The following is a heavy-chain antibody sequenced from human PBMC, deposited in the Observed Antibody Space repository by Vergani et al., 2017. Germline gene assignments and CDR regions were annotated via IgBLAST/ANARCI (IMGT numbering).Heavy chain of an antibody. CDR3: AKGGRWLFPNWYFDL. D-gene: IGHD3-22*01. CDR2: IYSGGST. J-gene: IGHJ2*01. Sequence: EVQLVESGGGLVQPGGSVRLSCAASGFTVSSNYMSWVRQAPGKGLEWVSVIYSGGSTSYADSVKGRFTISRDNAKSTLYLQMNSLRAEDTAVYYCAKGGRWLFPNWYFDLWGRGTLVTVSS. CDR1: GFTVSSNY. V-gene: IGHV3-53*01.